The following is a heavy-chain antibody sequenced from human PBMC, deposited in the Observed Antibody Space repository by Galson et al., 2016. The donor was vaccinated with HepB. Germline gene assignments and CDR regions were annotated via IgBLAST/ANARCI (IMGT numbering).Heavy chain of an antibody. CDR3: ARDIIGIPETLDY. D-gene: IGHD1-26*01. CDR1: GFTFKTHW. J-gene: IGHJ4*02. Sequence: PRLSCAASGFTFKTHWMTWVRQAPGKGLEWVANIKQDGSKKNYVDSVKGRFTISRDNAKNSLYLQMNSLRAEDTAVYYCARDIIGIPETLDYWGQGTLVTVSS. CDR2: IKQDGSKK. V-gene: IGHV3-7*01.